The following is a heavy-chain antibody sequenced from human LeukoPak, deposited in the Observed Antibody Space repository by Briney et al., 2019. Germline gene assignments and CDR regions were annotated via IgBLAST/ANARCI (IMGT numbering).Heavy chain of an antibody. CDR2: IRSKANNYAT. V-gene: IGHV3-73*01. D-gene: IGHD3-10*01. CDR3: ARPSQYGSGTDYYFDS. J-gene: IGHJ4*02. Sequence: GGSLKLSCEASGFMFSGSPMHWVRQASGKGLEWVGHIRSKANNYATIYAASVKGRFTISRDDSKNTAYLQMNSLKTEDTAVYYCARPSQYGSGTDYYFDSWGRGTLLTVSS. CDR1: GFMFSGSP.